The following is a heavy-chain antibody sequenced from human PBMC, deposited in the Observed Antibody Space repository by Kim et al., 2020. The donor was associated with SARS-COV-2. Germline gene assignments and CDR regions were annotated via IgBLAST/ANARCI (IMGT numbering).Heavy chain of an antibody. CDR2: IYYSGST. V-gene: IGHV4-59*13. CDR3: ARVPPGIFAFDI. D-gene: IGHD3-9*01. CDR1: GGSISSYY. Sequence: SETLSLTCTVSGGSISSYYWSWIRQPPGKGLEWIGYIYYSGSTNYNPSLKSRVTISVDTSKNQFSLKLSSVTAADTAVYYCARVPPGIFAFDIWGQGTMVTVSS. J-gene: IGHJ3*02.